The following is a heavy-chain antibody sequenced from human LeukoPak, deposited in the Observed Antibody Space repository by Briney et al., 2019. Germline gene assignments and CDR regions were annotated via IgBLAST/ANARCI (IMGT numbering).Heavy chain of an antibody. Sequence: GASVKVSCKASGYTFTNYYLHWVRQAPGQGLEWKGIIDPNDAWTRYLEKFQGRLTLTRDRLTSTVYMNLDSLRSDDTAVYYCARDERTAEGARDFDFWGQGTLVTVSS. CDR1: GYTFTNYY. CDR2: IDPNDAWT. J-gene: IGHJ4*02. V-gene: IGHV1-46*01. D-gene: IGHD6-13*01. CDR3: ARDERTAEGARDFDF.